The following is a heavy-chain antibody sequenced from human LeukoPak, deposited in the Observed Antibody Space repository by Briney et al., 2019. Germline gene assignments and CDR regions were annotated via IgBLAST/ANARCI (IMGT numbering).Heavy chain of an antibody. J-gene: IGHJ4*02. Sequence: PGGSLRLSCAASGFTFDDYAMHWVRHAPGKGLEWVSGISWNSGSIGYADSVKGRFTISRDNAKNSLYLQMNSLRAEDMALYYCAKDIAAAGTDYFDYWGQGTLITVSS. D-gene: IGHD6-13*01. CDR1: GFTFDDYA. V-gene: IGHV3-9*03. CDR2: ISWNSGSI. CDR3: AKDIAAAGTDYFDY.